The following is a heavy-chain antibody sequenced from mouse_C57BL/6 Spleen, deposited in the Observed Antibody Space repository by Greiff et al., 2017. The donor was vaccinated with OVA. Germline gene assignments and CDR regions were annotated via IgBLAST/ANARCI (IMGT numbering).Heavy chain of an antibody. Sequence: EVQLQESGPGLVKPSQSLSLTCSVTGYSITSGYYWNWIRQFPGNKLEWMGYISYDGSNNYNPSLKNRISITRDTSKNQFFLKLNSVTTEDTATYYCAREVTAQYYYAMDYWGQGTSVTVAS. CDR3: AREVTAQYYYAMDY. CDR1: GYSITSGYY. J-gene: IGHJ4*01. D-gene: IGHD3-2*02. V-gene: IGHV3-6*01. CDR2: ISYDGSN.